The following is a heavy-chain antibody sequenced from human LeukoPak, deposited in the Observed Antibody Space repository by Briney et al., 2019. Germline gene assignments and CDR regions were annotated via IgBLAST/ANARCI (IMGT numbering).Heavy chain of an antibody. J-gene: IGHJ5*02. Sequence: PSETLSLTCAVYGGSFSGYYWSWIRQPPGKGLEWIGEINHSGSTNYNPSLKSRVTISVDTSKNQFSLKLSSVTAADTAVYYCARGLTDYGDSCWFDPWGQGTLVTVSS. CDR1: GGSFSGYY. CDR2: INHSGST. V-gene: IGHV4-34*01. D-gene: IGHD4-17*01. CDR3: ARGLTDYGDSCWFDP.